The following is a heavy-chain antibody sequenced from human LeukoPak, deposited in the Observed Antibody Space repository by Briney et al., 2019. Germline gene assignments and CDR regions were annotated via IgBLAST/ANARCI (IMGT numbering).Heavy chain of an antibody. CDR1: GFTFDDYG. CDR2: INWNGGST. CDR3: ARDRQTGYSSSWYFDY. Sequence: GGSLRLSCAASGFTFDDYGMSWVRQAPGKGLEWDSGINWNGGSTGYADSVKGRFTISRDNAKNSLYLQMNSLRAEDTALYYCARDRQTGYSSSWYFDYWGQGTLVTVSS. D-gene: IGHD6-13*01. V-gene: IGHV3-20*04. J-gene: IGHJ4*02.